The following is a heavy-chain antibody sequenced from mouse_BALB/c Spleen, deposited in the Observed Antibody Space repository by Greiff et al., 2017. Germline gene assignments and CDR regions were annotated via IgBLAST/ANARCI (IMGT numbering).Heavy chain of an antibody. D-gene: IGHD1-1*01. V-gene: IGHV1S29*02. J-gene: IGHJ3*01. Sequence: EVKLMESGPELVKPGASVKISCKASGYTFTDYNMHWVKQSHGKSLEWIGYIYPYNGGTGYNQKFKSKATLTVDNSSSTAYMELRSLTSEDSAVYYCAREDVYYGFAYWGQGTLVTVSA. CDR1: GYTFTDYN. CDR3: AREDVYYGFAY. CDR2: IYPYNGGT.